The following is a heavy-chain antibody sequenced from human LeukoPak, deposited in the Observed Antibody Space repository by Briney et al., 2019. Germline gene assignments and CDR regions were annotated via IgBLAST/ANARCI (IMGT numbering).Heavy chain of an antibody. J-gene: IGHJ6*03. Sequence: ASVKVSCTASGYTFTSYDINWVRQATGQGLEWMGWMNPNSGNTGYAQKFQGRVAMTRNTSISTAYTELSSLRAEDTAVYYCARGYGGKSYYYYYMDVWGKGTTVTISS. CDR3: ARGYGGKSYYYYYMDV. V-gene: IGHV1-8*01. D-gene: IGHD4-23*01. CDR2: MNPNSGNT. CDR1: GYTFTSYD.